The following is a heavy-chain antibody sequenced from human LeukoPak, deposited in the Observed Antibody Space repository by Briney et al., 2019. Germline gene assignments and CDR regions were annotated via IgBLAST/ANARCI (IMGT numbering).Heavy chain of an antibody. D-gene: IGHD6-6*01. CDR2: IYHSGST. V-gene: IGHV4-38-2*02. CDR1: GYSISSGYY. Sequence: SETLSLTCTVSGYSISSGYYWGWIRQPPGKGLEWIGSIYHSGSTYYNPSLKSRVTISVGTSKNQFSLKLSSVTAADTAVYYCARTLVLDYYYYYYMDVWGKGTTVTVSS. CDR3: ARTLVLDYYYYYYMDV. J-gene: IGHJ6*03.